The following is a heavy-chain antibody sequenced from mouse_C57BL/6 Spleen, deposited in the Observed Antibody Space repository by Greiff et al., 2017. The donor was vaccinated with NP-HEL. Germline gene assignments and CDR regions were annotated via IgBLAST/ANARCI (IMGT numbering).Heavy chain of an antibody. Sequence: VQLQQSGPELVKPGASVKIPCKASGYTFTDYNMDWVKQSPGKSLEWIGDINPNNGGTIYNQKFKGKATLTVDKSSSTAYMELRSLTSEDTAVEYCARLEQTESYYFDYWGQGTTLTVSS. J-gene: IGHJ2*01. CDR2: INPNNGGT. D-gene: IGHD1-3*01. CDR1: GYTFTDYN. V-gene: IGHV1-18*01. CDR3: ARLEQTESYYFDY.